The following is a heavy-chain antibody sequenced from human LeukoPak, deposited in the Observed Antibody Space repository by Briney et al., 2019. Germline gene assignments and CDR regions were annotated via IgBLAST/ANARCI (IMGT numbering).Heavy chain of an antibody. CDR1: RGSISSGSYY. Sequence: SETLSLTCTVSRGSISSGSYYWGWIRQPPGKGLEWIGNFYYTGSTYYNPSLKSRITISVDTSKNQFSLKLRSVTAADTAVYYCARHSRSGYGDYESAFDIWGQGTMVTVSS. CDR2: FYYTGST. CDR3: ARHSRSGYGDYESAFDI. V-gene: IGHV4-39*01. D-gene: IGHD5-12*01. J-gene: IGHJ3*02.